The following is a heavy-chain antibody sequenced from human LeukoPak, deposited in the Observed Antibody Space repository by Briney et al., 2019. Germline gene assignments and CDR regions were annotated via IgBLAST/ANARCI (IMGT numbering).Heavy chain of an antibody. Sequence: SETLSLTCAVYGGSFSGYYWSWIRQPPGKGPEWIGEINHSGSTNYNPSLKSRVTISVDTSKNQFSLKLSSVTAADTAVYYCARGRPIKKQLEKRTFDYWGQGTLVTVSS. CDR2: INHSGST. J-gene: IGHJ4*02. CDR1: GGSFSGYY. CDR3: ARGRPIKKQLEKRTFDY. D-gene: IGHD6-13*01. V-gene: IGHV4-34*01.